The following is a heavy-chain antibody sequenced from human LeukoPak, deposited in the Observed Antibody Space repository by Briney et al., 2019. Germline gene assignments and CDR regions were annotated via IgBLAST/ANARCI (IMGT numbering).Heavy chain of an antibody. CDR2: ISSNGGST. J-gene: IGHJ4*02. CDR3: ARGAQYCSGGSCYAPYNQYYFDY. D-gene: IGHD2-15*01. Sequence: GGSLRLSCAASGFTFSSYAMHWVRQAPGKGLEYVSAISSNGGSTYYANSVKGRFTISRDNSKNTLYLQMGSLRAEDMAVYYCARGAQYCSGGSCYAPYNQYYFDYWGQGTLVTVSS. CDR1: GFTFSSYA. V-gene: IGHV3-64*01.